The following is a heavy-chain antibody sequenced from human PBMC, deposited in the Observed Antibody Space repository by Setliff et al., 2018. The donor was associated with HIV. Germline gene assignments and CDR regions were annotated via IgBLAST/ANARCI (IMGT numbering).Heavy chain of an antibody. V-gene: IGHV1-2*02. D-gene: IGHD4-4*01. CDR3: ARAFNPHSNYDY. J-gene: IGHJ4*02. Sequence: GPPVKVSCKASGYTFTGYYMHWVRQAPGQGLEWMGWINPNSGDTNYAQKFQGRVTMTRDTSISTAYMELSRLTSDDTAIYYCARAFNPHSNYDYWGQGALVTVSS. CDR2: INPNSGDT. CDR1: GYTFTGYY.